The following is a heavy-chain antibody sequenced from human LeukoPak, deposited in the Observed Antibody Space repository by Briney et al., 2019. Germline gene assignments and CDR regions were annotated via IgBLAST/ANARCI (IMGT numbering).Heavy chain of an antibody. V-gene: IGHV1-18*01. Sequence: GASVKVSCKASGYTFTSYGISWVRQAPGQGLEWMGWISAYNGNTNYAQKLQGRVTMTTDTSTSSAYMELRSLRSDDTAVYYCARERRYYDSSGSYYFDYWGQGTLVTVSS. CDR1: GYTFTSYG. J-gene: IGHJ4*02. CDR3: ARERRYYDSSGSYYFDY. CDR2: ISAYNGNT. D-gene: IGHD3-22*01.